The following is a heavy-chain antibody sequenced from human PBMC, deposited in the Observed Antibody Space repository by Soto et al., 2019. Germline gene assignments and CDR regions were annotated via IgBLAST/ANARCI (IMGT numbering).Heavy chain of an antibody. J-gene: IGHJ4*01. D-gene: IGHD1-26*01. CDR2: LNTANGHT. CDR1: GYVFSSYP. V-gene: IGHV1-3*04. CDR3: ARGRIYSGSLYYPRGPYLDY. Sequence: ASVKVSCKTSGYVFSSYPMHWVRQAPLQSLEWMGWLNTANGHTKSSHKLKGRVTITRDISASTSVMELSSLTSEDAAVYYCARGRIYSGSLYYPRGPYLDYWG.